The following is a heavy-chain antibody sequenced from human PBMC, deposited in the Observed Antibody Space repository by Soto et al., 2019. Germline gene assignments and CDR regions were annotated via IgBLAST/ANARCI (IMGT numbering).Heavy chain of an antibody. CDR3: ATAQYSSGWAGFHYGMDV. Sequence: QVQLVESGGGVVQPGRSLRLSCAASGFTFSSSGIHWVRQAPGKGLEWVAVIRYDGSNQYYADSVKGRFTISRDSSKNTXXLQMNSLRAEDTAVYYCATAQYSSGWAGFHYGMDVWAQGTTVTVSS. V-gene: IGHV3-33*01. J-gene: IGHJ6*02. CDR2: IRYDGSNQ. CDR1: GFTFSSSG. D-gene: IGHD6-19*01.